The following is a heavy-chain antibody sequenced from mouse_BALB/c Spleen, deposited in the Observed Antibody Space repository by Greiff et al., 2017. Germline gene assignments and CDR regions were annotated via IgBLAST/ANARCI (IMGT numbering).Heavy chain of an antibody. Sequence: VKLVESGAELAKPGASVKMSCKASGYTFTSYWMHWVKQRPGQGLEWIGYINPSTGYTEYNQKFKDKATLTADKSSSTAYMQLSSLTSEDSAVYYCAREGNYGNYVVAYWGQGTLVTVSA. CDR3: AREGNYGNYVVAY. D-gene: IGHD2-1*01. CDR1: GYTFTSYW. V-gene: IGHV1-7*01. J-gene: IGHJ3*01. CDR2: INPSTGYT.